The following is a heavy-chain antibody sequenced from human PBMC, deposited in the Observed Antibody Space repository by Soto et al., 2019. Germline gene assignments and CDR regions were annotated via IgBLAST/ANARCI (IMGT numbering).Heavy chain of an antibody. J-gene: IGHJ4*02. D-gene: IGHD3-10*01. CDR1: GDSISTFY. Sequence: PSETLPLTCTVYGDSISTFYWSWIRQPPGKGLEWIGYIYYTGSTNYNPSLKSRVTMSVDTSKKQFSLKLTSVTAADTAVYYCARQRGNYFDYWGQGSLVTVSS. CDR2: IYYTGST. V-gene: IGHV4-59*01. CDR3: ARQRGNYFDY.